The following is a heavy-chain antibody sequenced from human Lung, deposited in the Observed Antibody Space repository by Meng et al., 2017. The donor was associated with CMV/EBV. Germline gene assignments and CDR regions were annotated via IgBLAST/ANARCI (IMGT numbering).Heavy chain of an antibody. J-gene: IGHJ6*02. V-gene: IGHV5-51*01. Sequence: GGSXRLXXQGSGYSFASYWIGWVRQMPGKGLEWMGIIYPGDSDTRYSPSFEGQVTISADKSISTAYLQWSSLKASDTAMYYCTKSCGGDCYAQYYYYGMDVWXQGTXVTVAS. D-gene: IGHD2-21*01. CDR3: TKSCGGDCYAQYYYYGMDV. CDR1: GYSFASYW. CDR2: IYPGDSDT.